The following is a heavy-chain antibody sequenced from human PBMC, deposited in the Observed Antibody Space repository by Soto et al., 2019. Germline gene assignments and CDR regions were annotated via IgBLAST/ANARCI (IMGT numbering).Heavy chain of an antibody. Sequence: AASVKVSCKASGGTFSSYAISWVRQAPGQGLEWMGGIIPIFGTANYAQKFQGRVTITADESTSTAYMELSSLRSEDTAVYYCAREKDAVQLWLNVMDVWGQGTTVTVSS. CDR2: IIPIFGTA. CDR1: GGTFSSYA. D-gene: IGHD5-18*01. V-gene: IGHV1-69*13. J-gene: IGHJ6*02. CDR3: AREKDAVQLWLNVMDV.